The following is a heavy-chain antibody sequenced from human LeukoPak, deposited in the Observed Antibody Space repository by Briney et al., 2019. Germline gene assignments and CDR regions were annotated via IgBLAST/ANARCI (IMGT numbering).Heavy chain of an antibody. V-gene: IGHV3-7*01. CDR2: IKQDGREK. Sequence: PGGSLRLSCAASGFTFSTYWMSWVRQAPGKGLEWVANIKQDGREKNYVDSAKGRFTISRDNAQNSLYLQMNSLRAEDTAVYYCARAHCSGDTGYPDRAFDIWGQGTMVTVSS. CDR1: GFTFSTYW. CDR3: ARAHCSGDTGYPDRAFDI. D-gene: IGHD2-15*01. J-gene: IGHJ3*02.